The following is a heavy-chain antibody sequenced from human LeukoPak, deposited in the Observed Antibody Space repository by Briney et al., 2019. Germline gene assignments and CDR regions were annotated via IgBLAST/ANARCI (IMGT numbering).Heavy chain of an antibody. J-gene: IGHJ4*02. CDR2: IIPILGIA. CDR1: GGTFSSHA. CDR3: ARGDGYNPLYYFDY. D-gene: IGHD5-24*01. Sequence: GSSVKVSCKASGGTFSSHAISWVRQAPGQGLEWMGRIIPILGIANYAQKFQGRVTITADKSTSTAYMELSSLRSEDTAVYYCARGDGYNPLYYFDYWGQGTLVTVSS. V-gene: IGHV1-69*04.